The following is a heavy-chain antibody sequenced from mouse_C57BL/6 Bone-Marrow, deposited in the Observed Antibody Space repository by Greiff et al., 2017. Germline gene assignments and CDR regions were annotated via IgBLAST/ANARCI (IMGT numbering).Heavy chain of an antibody. D-gene: IGHD1-1*01. CDR2: IYPRSGNT. V-gene: IGHV1-81*01. CDR1: GYTFTSYG. CDR3: ARNYYGSSTWFAY. J-gene: IGHJ3*01. Sequence: VQLQESGAELARPGASVKLSCKASGYTFTSYGISWVKQRTGQGLEWIGEIYPRSGNTYYNEKFKGKATLTADKSSRTAYMELRSLTSEDSAVYFWARNYYGSSTWFAYWGQGTRVTVSA.